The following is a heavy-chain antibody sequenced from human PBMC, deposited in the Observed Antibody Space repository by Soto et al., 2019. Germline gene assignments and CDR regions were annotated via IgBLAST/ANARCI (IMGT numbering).Heavy chain of an antibody. CDR3: TRDIRGFGEPYGMDV. D-gene: IGHD3-10*01. CDR2: IRSKAYGGTT. V-gene: IGHV3-49*03. J-gene: IGHJ6*02. Sequence: PGGSLRLSCTASGFTFGDYAMSWFRQAPGKGLEWVGFIRSKAYGGTTEYAASVKGRFTISRDDSKSIAYLQMNSLKTEDTAVYYCTRDIRGFGEPYGMDVWGQGNTVTVSS. CDR1: GFTFGDYA.